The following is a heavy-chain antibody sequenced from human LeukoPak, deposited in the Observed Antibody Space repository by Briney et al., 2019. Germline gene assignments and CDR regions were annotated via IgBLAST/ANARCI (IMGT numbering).Heavy chain of an antibody. CDR1: GYTFTGYY. Sequence: ASVKVSCKASGYTFTGYYMHWVRQAPGQGLEWMGWINPNSGGTNYAQKFQGRVTMTRDTSISTAYMELSRLRSDDTAVYYCARVGGSGSSRAFDIWGQGTMVTVSS. V-gene: IGHV1-2*02. J-gene: IGHJ3*02. CDR3: ARVGGSGSSRAFDI. D-gene: IGHD1-26*01. CDR2: INPNSGGT.